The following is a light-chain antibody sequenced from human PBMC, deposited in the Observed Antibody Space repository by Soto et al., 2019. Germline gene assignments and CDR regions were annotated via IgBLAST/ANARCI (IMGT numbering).Light chain of an antibody. CDR2: EVT. CDR1: SSDVGGYDY. CDR3: SSYAGSNTVV. V-gene: IGLV2-8*01. J-gene: IGLJ3*02. Sequence: QSVLTQPPSASGSPGQSVAISCTGTSSDVGGYDYVSWYQQHPGKAPKLIIYEVTRRPSGVPDRFSASKSGNTASLTVSGLQAEDEADYYCSSYAGSNTVVFGGGTKLTVL.